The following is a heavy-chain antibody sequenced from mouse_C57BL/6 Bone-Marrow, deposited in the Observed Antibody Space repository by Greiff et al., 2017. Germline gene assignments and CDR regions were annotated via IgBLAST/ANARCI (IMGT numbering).Heavy chain of an antibody. J-gene: IGHJ4*01. CDR3: TSSHLNYYSMDY. CDR1: GFNIKDDY. V-gene: IGHV14-4*01. CDR2: IDPENGDT. Sequence: EVQLVESGAELVRPGASVKLSCTASGFNIKDDYMHWVKQRPEQGLEWIGWIDPENGDTEYASKFQGKATITADTSSNTAYLQLSSLTSEDTAVYYCTSSHLNYYSMDYWGQGTSVTVSS.